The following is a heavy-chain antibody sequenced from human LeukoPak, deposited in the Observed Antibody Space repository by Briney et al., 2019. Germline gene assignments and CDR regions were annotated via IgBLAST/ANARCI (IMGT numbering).Heavy chain of an antibody. Sequence: PGGSLRLSCAASGFTFSSCGMHWVRQAPGKGLEWVAVISYDGSNKYYVDSVKGRFTISRDNSKNTLYLQVNSLRAEDTAVYYCAKDPFVGGHLLSGCVYWGQGTLVTVSS. V-gene: IGHV3-30*18. CDR1: GFTFSSCG. CDR2: ISYDGSNK. J-gene: IGHJ4*02. D-gene: IGHD2-15*01. CDR3: AKDPFVGGHLLSGCVY.